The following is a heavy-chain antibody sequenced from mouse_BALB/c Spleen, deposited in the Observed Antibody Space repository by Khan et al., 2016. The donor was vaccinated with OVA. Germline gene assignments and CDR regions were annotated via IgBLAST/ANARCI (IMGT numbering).Heavy chain of an antibody. Sequence: EVELVESGGDLGKPGGSLKLSCAASGFIFSSYGMSWVSQTPDKRLEWVATMSSGGSFTFYFESVKGRFTICRDNVKNTLYLQVNSLTSQDTAMYYYSRFLTTTTGDCYGIDYWGQGTSVTVSS. V-gene: IGHV5-6*01. CDR3: SRFLTTTTGDCYGIDY. J-gene: IGHJ4*01. CDR1: GFIFSSYG. CDR2: MSSGGSFT. D-gene: IGHD1-2*01.